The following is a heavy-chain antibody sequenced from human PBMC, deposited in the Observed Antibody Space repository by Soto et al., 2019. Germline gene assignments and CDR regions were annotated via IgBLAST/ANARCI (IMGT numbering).Heavy chain of an antibody. D-gene: IGHD3-10*01. CDR2: IYRGGEI. Sequence: EVQVVESGGGLVQPGGSLRLSCAASEFYVSNYYMSWFRQAPGKGLEWVSVIYRGGEIYYADSVQGSFTAARDISRNSLDLQLNSLGVDHTAVYYCARDRRDGDTLWGQGVVVTVSS. CDR3: ARDRRDGDTL. CDR1: EFYVSNYY. J-gene: IGHJ4*02. V-gene: IGHV3-66*01.